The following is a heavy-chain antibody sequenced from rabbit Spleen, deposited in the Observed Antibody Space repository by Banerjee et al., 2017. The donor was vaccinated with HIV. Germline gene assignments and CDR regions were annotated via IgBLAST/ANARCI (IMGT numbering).Heavy chain of an antibody. CDR1: GFDLSSYYY. Sequence: QSLEESGGDLVQPEGSLTLTCTASGFDLSSYYYMCWVRQAPGKGLEWIGCIYTGGGTIYYASWVNGRFTGSRTSSTTVTLQMTSLTAADTATYFCARSFSDTNWAFGLWGPGTLVTVS. J-gene: IGHJ6*01. V-gene: IGHV1S40*01. CDR2: IYTGGGTI. D-gene: IGHD1-1*01. CDR3: ARSFSDTNWAFGL.